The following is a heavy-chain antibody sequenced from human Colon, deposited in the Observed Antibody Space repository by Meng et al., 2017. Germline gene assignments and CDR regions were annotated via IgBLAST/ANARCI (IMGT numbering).Heavy chain of an antibody. D-gene: IGHD2-2*01. V-gene: IGHV4-30-4*01. CDR1: GGSINSADYY. CDR3: ARNPVIPDARTFDF. CDR2: IHSSGNT. J-gene: IGHJ4*02. Sequence: QVQLQESGPGVVMPSQTLSLTCTISGGSINSADYYWNWIRQSPGKGLEWLGYIHSSGNTYYTPSLKSRLTMSLDTSKNQFSLRLTSVTAADTAVYYCARNPVIPDARTFDFWGQGALVTVSS.